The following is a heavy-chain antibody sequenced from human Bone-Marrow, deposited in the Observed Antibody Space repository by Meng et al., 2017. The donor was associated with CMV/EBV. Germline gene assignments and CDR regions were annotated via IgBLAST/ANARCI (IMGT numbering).Heavy chain of an antibody. D-gene: IGHD2-2*02. CDR3: ARGDTVVVPAAIENWFDP. Sequence: SETLSLTCTVSGGSISSSSYYWGWIRQPPEKGLEWIGSIYYSGSTYYNPSLKSRVTISVDTSKNQFSLKLSSVTAADTAGYYCARGDTVVVPAAIENWFDPWGQGTLVTVSS. V-gene: IGHV4-39*01. J-gene: IGHJ5*02. CDR1: GGSISSSSYY. CDR2: IYYSGST.